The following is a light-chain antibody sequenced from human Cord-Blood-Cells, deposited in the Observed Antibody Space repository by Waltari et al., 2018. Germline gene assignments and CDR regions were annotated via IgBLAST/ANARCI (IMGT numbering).Light chain of an antibody. CDR3: QQYNSYSFT. CDR2: KAS. V-gene: IGKV1-5*03. CDR1: QSISSW. Sequence: DIQMTQSPSTLSASVGDRVTITCRASQSISSWLAWYQQKPGKVPKLLIYKASSLESGVPSRFSGSGSGTEFTLTISILQPDDFATYYCQQYNSYSFTFGPGTKVDIK. J-gene: IGKJ3*01.